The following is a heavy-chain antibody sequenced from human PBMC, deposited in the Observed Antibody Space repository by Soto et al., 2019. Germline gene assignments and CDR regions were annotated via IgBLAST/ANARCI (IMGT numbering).Heavy chain of an antibody. V-gene: IGHV3-23*01. CDR2: ISGSGGST. J-gene: IGHJ4*02. D-gene: IGHD3-22*01. CDR3: AKIGRPMIVVVINGNFDY. Sequence: WLRQAPGKGLEWVSAISGSGGSTYYADSVKGRFTISRDNSKNTLYLQMNSLRAEDTAVYYCAKIGRPMIVVVINGNFDYWGPGTLVTVST.